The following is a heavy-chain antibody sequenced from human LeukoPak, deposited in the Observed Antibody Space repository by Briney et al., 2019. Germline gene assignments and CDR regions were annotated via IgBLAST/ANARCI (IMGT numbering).Heavy chain of an antibody. D-gene: IGHD3-10*01. V-gene: IGHV1-8*01. CDR1: GYTFTSYD. CDR2: MNPNSGNT. CDR3: ATGRGYGSGSYYYYYYGMDV. J-gene: IGHJ6*02. Sequence: GASVKVSCKASGYTFTSYDINWVRQATGQGLEWMGWMNPNSGNTGYAQKFQGRVTMTRNTSISTAYMELSSLRSEDTAVYYCATGRGYGSGSYYYYYYGMDVWGQGTTVTVSS.